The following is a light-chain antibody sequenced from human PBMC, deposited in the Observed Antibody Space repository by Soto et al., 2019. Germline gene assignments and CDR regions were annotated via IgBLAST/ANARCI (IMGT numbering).Light chain of an antibody. Sequence: EIVMTQSPATLSVSPGERATLSCRASQSVSSNLAWYQQKPGQAPRLLIYGASTRATGIPARFSGSGSGTEFTLTISSLQSEEFAVYYCQQYNSWPPYTFGQGTKLELK. J-gene: IGKJ2*01. CDR1: QSVSSN. CDR2: GAS. CDR3: QQYNSWPPYT. V-gene: IGKV3-15*01.